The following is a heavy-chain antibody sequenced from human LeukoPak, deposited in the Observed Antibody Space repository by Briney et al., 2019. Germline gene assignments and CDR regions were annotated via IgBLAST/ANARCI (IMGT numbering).Heavy chain of an antibody. V-gene: IGHV1-18*01. J-gene: IGHJ5*02. Sequence: AASVKVSCKASGYTFTSYGISWVQQAPGQGLEWMGWISAYNGNTNYAQKLQGRVTMTTDTSTSTAYMELRSLRSDDTAMYYCARHTRLRFLEWLLYPGWFDPWGQGTLVTVSS. D-gene: IGHD3-3*01. CDR3: ARHTRLRFLEWLLYPGWFDP. CDR1: GYTFTSYG. CDR2: ISAYNGNT.